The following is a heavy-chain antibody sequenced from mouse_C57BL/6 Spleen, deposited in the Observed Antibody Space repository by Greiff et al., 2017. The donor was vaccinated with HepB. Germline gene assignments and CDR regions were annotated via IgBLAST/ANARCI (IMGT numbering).Heavy chain of an antibody. V-gene: IGHV1-52*01. J-gene: IGHJ2*01. Sequence: VQLQQPGAELVRPGSSVKLSCKASGYTFTSYWMHWVKQRPIQGLEWIGNIDPSDSETHYNQKFKDKATLTVDKSSSTAYMQLSSLTSEDSAVYYCARGVYYDFYFDYWGQGTTLTVSS. D-gene: IGHD2-4*01. CDR1: GYTFTSYW. CDR2: IDPSDSET. CDR3: ARGVYYDFYFDY.